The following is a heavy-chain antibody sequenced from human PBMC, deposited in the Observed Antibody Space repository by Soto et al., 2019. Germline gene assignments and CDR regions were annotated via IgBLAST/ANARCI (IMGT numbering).Heavy chain of an antibody. V-gene: IGHV3-73*01. CDR3: TRPQEYSSGWEYYYGMDV. Sequence: EVQLVESGGGLVQPGGSLKLSCAASGFTFSGSAMHWVRQASGKGLEWVGRIRSKANSYATAYAASVKGRFTISRDDSKNTAYLQMNSLKTEDTDVYYCTRPQEYSSGWEYYYGMDVWGQGTTVTVSS. CDR2: IRSKANSYAT. J-gene: IGHJ6*02. D-gene: IGHD6-19*01. CDR1: GFTFSGSA.